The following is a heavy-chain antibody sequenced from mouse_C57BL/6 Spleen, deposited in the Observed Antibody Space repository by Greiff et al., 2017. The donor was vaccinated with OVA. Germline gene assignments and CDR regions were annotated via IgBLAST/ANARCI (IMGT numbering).Heavy chain of an antibody. V-gene: IGHV1-64*01. Sequence: VQLQESGAELVKPGASVKLSCKASGYTFTSYWMHWVKQRPGQGLEWIGMIHPNSGSTNYNEKFKSKATLTVDKSSSTAYMQLSSLTSEDSAVYYGARGGDGYYRYFDVWGTGTTVTVSS. CDR2: IHPNSGST. D-gene: IGHD2-3*01. J-gene: IGHJ1*03. CDR1: GYTFTSYW. CDR3: ARGGDGYYRYFDV.